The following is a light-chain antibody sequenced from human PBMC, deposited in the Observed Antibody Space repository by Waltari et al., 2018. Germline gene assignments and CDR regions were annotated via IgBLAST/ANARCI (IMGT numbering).Light chain of an antibody. CDR2: SNT. CDR3: AAWDDSLNGPV. V-gene: IGLV1-44*01. J-gene: IGLJ2*01. Sequence: QSVLTQPPSASGTPGQRVTISCSGSSSNIGSNTVNWYQQLPGTAPKLLIYSNTQRPSGDPDRFSGSKSGTSASLAISGLQSEDEADYYCAAWDDSLNGPVFGGGTKLAVL. CDR1: SSNIGSNT.